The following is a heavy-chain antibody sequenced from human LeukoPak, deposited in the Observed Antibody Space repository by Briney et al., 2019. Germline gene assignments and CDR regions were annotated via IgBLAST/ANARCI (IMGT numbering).Heavy chain of an antibody. V-gene: IGHV4-30-4*01. CDR3: ASLTLMVRGVEYGMDV. D-gene: IGHD3-10*01. CDR2: IYYSGST. CDR1: GGPISRGDYY. J-gene: IGHJ6*02. Sequence: SQTLSLTCSVSGGPISRGDYYWSWIRQPPGKGLEWIGYIYYSGSTNYNPSLKSRVTISVDKSKNQFSLKLSSVTAADTAVYYCASLTLMVRGVEYGMDVWGQGTTVTVSS.